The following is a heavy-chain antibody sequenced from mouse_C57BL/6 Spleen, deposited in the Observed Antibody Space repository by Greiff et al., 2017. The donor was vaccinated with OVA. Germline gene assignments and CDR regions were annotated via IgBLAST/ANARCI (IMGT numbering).Heavy chain of an antibody. CDR2: IHPNSGST. CDR3: ARGTFNWDYFDY. Sequence: QVQLQQPGAELVKPGASVTLSCKASGYTFTSYWMHWVKQRPGQGLEWIGMIHPNSGSTNYNEKFKSKATLTVDKSSSTAYMQLSSLTSEDAAVYYCARGTFNWDYFDYWGQGTTLTVSS. J-gene: IGHJ2*01. V-gene: IGHV1-64*01. CDR1: GYTFTSYW. D-gene: IGHD4-1*01.